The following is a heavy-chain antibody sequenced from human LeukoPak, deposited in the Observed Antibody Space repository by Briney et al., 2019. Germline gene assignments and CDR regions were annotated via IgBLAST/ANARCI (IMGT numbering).Heavy chain of an antibody. V-gene: IGHV1-69*06. D-gene: IGHD2-2*01. CDR2: IIPIFGTA. CDR3: ARLVGYCSSTSCKNWFDP. J-gene: IGHJ5*02. CDR1: GGTFSSYA. Sequence: SVKVSCKASGGTFSSYAISWVRQAPGQGLEWMGGIIPIFGTANYAQKFQGRVTITADKSTSTAYLQWSSLKASDTAMYYCARLVGYCSSTSCKNWFDPWGQGTLVTVSS.